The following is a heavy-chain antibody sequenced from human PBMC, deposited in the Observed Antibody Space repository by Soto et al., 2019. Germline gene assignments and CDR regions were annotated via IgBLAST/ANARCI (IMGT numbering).Heavy chain of an antibody. CDR3: ARRGSGSDYDY. Sequence: EVQLLESGGGLVQPGGSLRLSCAASGFTFSSYAMRWVRQAPGKGLEWVSAISGSGGSTYYADSVKGRFTISRDNSKNTLYLQMNSLSAADTAVYYCARRGSGSDYDYWGQGTLVIVSS. CDR2: ISGSGGST. D-gene: IGHD1-26*01. J-gene: IGHJ4*02. V-gene: IGHV3-23*01. CDR1: GFTFSSYA.